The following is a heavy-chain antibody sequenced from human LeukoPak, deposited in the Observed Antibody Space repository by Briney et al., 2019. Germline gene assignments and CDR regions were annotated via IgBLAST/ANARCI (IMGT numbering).Heavy chain of an antibody. CDR3: ARHLAGLYSGYDYFDY. CDR2: IYPGDSDT. Sequence: GESLKISCKGSGYSFTSYWIGWVRPMPGKGLEWMGIIYPGDSDTRYSPSFQGQVTISADKSISTAYLQWSSLKASDTAMYYCARHLAGLYSGYDYFDYWGQGTLVTVSS. J-gene: IGHJ4*02. D-gene: IGHD5-12*01. CDR1: GYSFTSYW. V-gene: IGHV5-51*01.